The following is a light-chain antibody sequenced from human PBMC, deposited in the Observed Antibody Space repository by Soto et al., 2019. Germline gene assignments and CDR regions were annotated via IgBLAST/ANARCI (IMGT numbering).Light chain of an antibody. V-gene: IGKV1-39*01. CDR3: QQTYSDPPWT. CDR2: VAS. CDR1: QDIRSS. Sequence: DIQMTQSPSFLSASVGDRVTITCRASQDIRSSLNWYQQKPGKVPKFLIYVASSLQTGVPPRFSGSGSGTDFTLTISGLQAEDYATYFCQQTYSDPPWTFGQGTKVEV. J-gene: IGKJ1*01.